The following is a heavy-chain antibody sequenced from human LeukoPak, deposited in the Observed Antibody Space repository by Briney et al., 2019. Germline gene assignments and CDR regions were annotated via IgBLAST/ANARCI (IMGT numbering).Heavy chain of an antibody. CDR3: ARQGYSSSWYDMYYYYYMDV. CDR2: IYYSGST. CDR1: GGSISSSSYY. Sequence: SETLSLTCTVSGGSISSSSYYWGWIRQPPGKGLEWIGSIYYSGSTYYNPSLKSRVTISVDTSKNQSSLKLSSVTAADTAVYYCARQGYSSSWYDMYYYYYMDVWGKGTTVTIFS. V-gene: IGHV4-39*01. J-gene: IGHJ6*03. D-gene: IGHD6-13*01.